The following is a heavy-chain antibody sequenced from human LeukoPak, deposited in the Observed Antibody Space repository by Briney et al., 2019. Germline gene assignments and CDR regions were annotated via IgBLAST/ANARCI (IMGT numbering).Heavy chain of an antibody. Sequence: SETLSLTCTVSGGSISGYYWSWIRQPPGKGLEWIGYIYYSGSTNYKPSLKSRLTMSVDTSKNQLSLRLTSVTAADAAVYYCARDSYYYGSGSTLGYLDLWGRGALVSVSS. CDR3: ARDSYYYGSGSTLGYLDL. CDR2: IYYSGST. J-gene: IGHJ2*01. D-gene: IGHD3-10*01. CDR1: GGSISGYY. V-gene: IGHV4-59*08.